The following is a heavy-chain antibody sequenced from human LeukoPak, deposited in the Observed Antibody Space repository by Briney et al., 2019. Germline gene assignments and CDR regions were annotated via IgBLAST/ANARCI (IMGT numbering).Heavy chain of an antibody. D-gene: IGHD5-24*01. Sequence: SVKVSCKASGDSFDIYVINWVRQAPGQGLEWMGRIIPIFNTANYAQKFQGRVTITADKSTTTAYMELTNLRSDDTAVYYCARWGRDGYNRYCFDYWGQGTLVTVSS. V-gene: IGHV1-69*06. CDR1: GDSFDIYV. CDR2: IIPIFNTA. J-gene: IGHJ4*02. CDR3: ARWGRDGYNRYCFDY.